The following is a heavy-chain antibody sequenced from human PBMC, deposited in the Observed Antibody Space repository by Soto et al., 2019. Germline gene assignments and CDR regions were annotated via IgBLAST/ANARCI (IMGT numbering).Heavy chain of an antibody. V-gene: IGHV1-24*01. D-gene: IGHD6-13*01. J-gene: IGHJ5*02. Sequence: GASVKVSCKVSGYTLTELSMHWVRQAPGKGLEWMGGFDPEDGETIYAQKFQGRVTMTEDTSTDTAYMELSSLRSEDTAVFYCATIPRGAAAGLDWFAPWGQGPLVTVPS. CDR2: FDPEDGET. CDR1: GYTLTELS. CDR3: ATIPRGAAAGLDWFAP.